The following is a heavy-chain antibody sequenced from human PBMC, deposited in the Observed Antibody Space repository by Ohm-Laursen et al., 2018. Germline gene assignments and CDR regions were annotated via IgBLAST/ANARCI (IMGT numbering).Heavy chain of an antibody. CDR1: GFSLSTSGVG. CDR3: ARFLRGGVDY. Sequence: TQTLTLTCTFSGFSLSTSGVGVGWIRQPPGKALEWLARIDWDDNKYYNSSLKTRLTISKDTSKNQVVLIMTNMDPMDTATYYCARFLRGGVDYWGQGTLVTVSS. D-gene: IGHD3-10*01. V-gene: IGHV2-70*11. CDR2: IDWDDNK. J-gene: IGHJ4*02.